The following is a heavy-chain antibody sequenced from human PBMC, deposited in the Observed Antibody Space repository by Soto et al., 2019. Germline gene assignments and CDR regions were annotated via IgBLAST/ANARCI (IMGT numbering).Heavy chain of an antibody. CDR3: VRVDDYEDNGLDY. D-gene: IGHD4-17*01. V-gene: IGHV3-33*01. J-gene: IGHJ4*02. CDR2: IPRDASYE. CDR1: GFTVSNYG. Sequence: QVQLVESGGGVVQPGRSLRLSCAASGFTVSNYGMHWVRQAPGKGLEWVAVIPRDASYEYYADSVKGRFTISRDNSKNMLYLQMKSLRVEDTALYYCVRVDDYEDNGLDYWGQGVLVTVSS.